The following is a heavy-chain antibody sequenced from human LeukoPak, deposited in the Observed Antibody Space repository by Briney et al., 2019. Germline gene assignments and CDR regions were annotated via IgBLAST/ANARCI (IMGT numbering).Heavy chain of an antibody. V-gene: IGHV4-59*01. J-gene: IGHJ5*02. CDR2: IYYSGST. CDR1: GGSISSYY. CDR3: ARATTGTYNWFDP. Sequence: SETLSLTCIVSGGSISSYYWSWIRQPPGKGLEWIGYIYYSGSTNYNPSLMSRVNISVDTSQNQFSLSLNPVTGAYTAFVHCARATTGTYNWFDPWGQGTLVTVSS. D-gene: IGHD1-1*01.